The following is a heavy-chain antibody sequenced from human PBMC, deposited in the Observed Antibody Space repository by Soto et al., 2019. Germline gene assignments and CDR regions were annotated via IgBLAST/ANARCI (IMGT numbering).Heavy chain of an antibody. CDR1: GFTFSNAW. CDR2: IKSKTDGGTT. Sequence: EVQLVESGGGLVKPGGSLRLSCAASGFTFSNAWMSWVRQAPGKGLEWVGRIKSKTDGGTTDYAAPVKGRFAISRDDSKNTLYLQMNSLKTEDTAVYYCTTDQGDIVVVIAATPNGMDVWGQGTTVTVSS. V-gene: IGHV3-15*01. D-gene: IGHD2-15*01. J-gene: IGHJ6*02. CDR3: TTDQGDIVVVIAATPNGMDV.